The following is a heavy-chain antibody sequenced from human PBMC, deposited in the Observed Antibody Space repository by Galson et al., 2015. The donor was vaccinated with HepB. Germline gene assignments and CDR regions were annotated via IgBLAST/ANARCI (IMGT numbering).Heavy chain of an antibody. CDR2: ISGYNDNT. Sequence: SVKVSCKASGYTFTSHGISWVRQAPGKGLEWIGWISGYNDNTDYAQELQGRVTMTTDKTATTAYLQVRSLRSDDTAVYYCASARYTSTPPDHWGQGTLVTVSS. CDR3: ASARYTSTPPDH. J-gene: IGHJ5*02. D-gene: IGHD3-9*01. V-gene: IGHV1-18*04. CDR1: GYTFTSHG.